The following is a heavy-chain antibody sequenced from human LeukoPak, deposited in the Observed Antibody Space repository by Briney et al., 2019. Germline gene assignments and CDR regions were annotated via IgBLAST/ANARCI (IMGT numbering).Heavy chain of an antibody. CDR3: AKDMITFGGVIGTGDY. D-gene: IGHD3-16*02. Sequence: PGGSLRLSCAASGFTFSSYAMSWVRQAPGKGLEWVSATSGSGGSTYYADSVKGRFTISRDNSKNTLYLQMNSLRAEDTAVYYCAKDMITFGGVIGTGDYWGQGTLVTVSS. CDR2: TSGSGGST. V-gene: IGHV3-23*01. CDR1: GFTFSSYA. J-gene: IGHJ4*02.